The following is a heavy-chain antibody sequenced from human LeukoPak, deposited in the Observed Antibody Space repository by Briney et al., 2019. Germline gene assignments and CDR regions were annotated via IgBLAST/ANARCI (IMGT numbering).Heavy chain of an antibody. CDR2: ISYDGSNK. J-gene: IGHJ5*02. CDR3: AKSHSSGWYNWFDP. V-gene: IGHV3-30*18. Sequence: GGSLRLSCAASGFTFSSYWMSWVRQAPGKGLEWVAVISYDGSNKYYADSVKGRFTISRDNSKNTLYLQMNSLRAEDTAVYYCAKSHSSGWYNWFDPWGQGTLVTVSS. CDR1: GFTFSSYW. D-gene: IGHD6-19*01.